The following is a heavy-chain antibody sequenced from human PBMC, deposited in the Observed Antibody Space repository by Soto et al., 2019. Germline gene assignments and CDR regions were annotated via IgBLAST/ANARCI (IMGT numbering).Heavy chain of an antibody. V-gene: IGHV4-34*01. J-gene: IGHJ4*02. CDR2: INHSGST. Sequence: SETLSLTCAVYGGSFSGYYWSWIRQPPGKGLEWIGEINHSGSTNYNPSLKSRVTISVDTSKNQFSLKLSSVTAADTAVYYCERGQGGTEWFGELLPYYFDYWGQGTLVTVSS. CDR3: ERGQGGTEWFGELLPYYFDY. D-gene: IGHD3-10*01. CDR1: GGSFSGYY.